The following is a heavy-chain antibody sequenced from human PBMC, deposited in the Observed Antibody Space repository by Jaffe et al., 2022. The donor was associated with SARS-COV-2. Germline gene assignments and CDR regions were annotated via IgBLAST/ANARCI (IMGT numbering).Heavy chain of an antibody. Sequence: EVQLVETGGGLIQPGGSLRLSCAASGFTVSSSYMSWVRQAPGKGLEWVSVIYSGGSTYYADSVKGRFTISRDNSKNTLYLQMNSLRAEDTAVYYCARDRSGLERVSVDWGQGTLVTVSS. CDR1: GFTVSSSY. CDR2: IYSGGST. V-gene: IGHV3-53*02. CDR3: ARDRSGLERVSVD. J-gene: IGHJ4*02. D-gene: IGHD1-1*01.